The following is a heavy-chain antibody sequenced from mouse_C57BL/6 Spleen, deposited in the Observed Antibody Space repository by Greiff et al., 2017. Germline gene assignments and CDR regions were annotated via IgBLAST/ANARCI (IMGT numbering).Heavy chain of an antibody. J-gene: IGHJ4*01. CDR3: AIDYGNPYAMDY. CDR2: IHPSDSVT. V-gene: IGHV1-74*01. CDR1: GYTFTSYW. D-gene: IGHD2-1*01. Sequence: VQLQQPGAELVKPGASVKVSCKASGYTFTSYWMHWVKQRPGQGLEWIGRIHPSDSVTNYNQKFKGKATLTVDKSSSTAYMQLSSLTSEDSAVYYCAIDYGNPYAMDYWGQGTSVTVAS.